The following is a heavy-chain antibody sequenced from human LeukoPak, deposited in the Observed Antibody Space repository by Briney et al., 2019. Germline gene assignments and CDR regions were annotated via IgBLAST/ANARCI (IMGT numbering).Heavy chain of an antibody. Sequence: SETLSLTCTVSGGSISSGDYYWSWIRQPPGKGLEWIGYIYYSRSTYYNPSLKSRVTISVDTSKNQFSLKLSSVTAADTAVYYCARGVVPAAIPDYWGQGTLVTVSS. CDR3: ARGVVPAAIPDY. V-gene: IGHV4-30-4*08. CDR1: GGSISSGDYY. CDR2: IYYSRST. D-gene: IGHD2-2*02. J-gene: IGHJ4*02.